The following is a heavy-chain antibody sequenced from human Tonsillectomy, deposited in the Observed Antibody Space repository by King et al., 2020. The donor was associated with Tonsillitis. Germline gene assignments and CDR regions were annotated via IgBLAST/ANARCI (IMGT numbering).Heavy chain of an antibody. V-gene: IGHV3-74*01. J-gene: IGHJ6*02. CDR2: INSDGSST. CDR1: GFTFSSYW. Sequence: VQLVESGGGLVQPGGSLRLSCAASGFTFSSYWMHWVRQAPGKGLVWVSRINSDGSSTSYADSVKGRFTISRDNAKNTLYLQMNSLRAEDTAVYYCARDLRCSSPSCYIFYYYYYGMDVWGQGTTVTVSS. CDR3: ARDLRCSSPSCYIFYYYYYGMDV. D-gene: IGHD2-2*01.